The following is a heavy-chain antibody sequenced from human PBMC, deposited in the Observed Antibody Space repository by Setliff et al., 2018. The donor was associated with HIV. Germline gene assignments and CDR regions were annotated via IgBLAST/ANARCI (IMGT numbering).Heavy chain of an antibody. CDR3: ARGRDYVWGSYRPRRYYYYNMDV. V-gene: IGHV4-34*01. D-gene: IGHD3-16*02. CDR1: GGSFSGFY. CDR2: ITHSGST. Sequence: PSETLSLTCDVYGGSFSGFYWTWIRQPPGKGLEWIGEITHSGSTNYNPSLKSRVTISVDTSKKQFSLKLTSVTAADTAVYYCARGRDYVWGSYRPRRYYYYNMDVWGKGTTVTVSS. J-gene: IGHJ6*03.